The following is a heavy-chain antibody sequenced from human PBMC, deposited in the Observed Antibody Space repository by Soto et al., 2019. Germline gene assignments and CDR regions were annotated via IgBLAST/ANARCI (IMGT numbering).Heavy chain of an antibody. CDR1: GGTFSSYA. V-gene: IGHV1-69*01. Sequence: QVQLVQSGAEVKKPGSSVKVSCKASGGTFSSYAISWVRQAPGPGLEWMGGIIPIFGTANYAQKFQGRVTITADESTSTAYMELSSLRSEDTAVYYCARRDFWSCYSYGYGMDVWGQGTTVTVSS. CDR2: IIPIFGTA. J-gene: IGHJ6*02. D-gene: IGHD3-3*01. CDR3: ARRDFWSCYSYGYGMDV.